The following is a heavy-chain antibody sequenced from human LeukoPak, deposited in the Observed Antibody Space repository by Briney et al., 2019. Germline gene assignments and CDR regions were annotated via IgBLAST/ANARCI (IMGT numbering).Heavy chain of an antibody. Sequence: GGSLRLSCAASGFTVSSNYMSWVRQAPGKGLEWVSVIYSGGRTYNADSVKGRFTISRDNSKNTLYLKMNSLRAEDTAVYYCARAQYGYNYYYYYMDVWGKGTTVTISS. CDR3: ARAQYGYNYYYYYMDV. CDR2: IYSGGRT. V-gene: IGHV3-66*01. J-gene: IGHJ6*03. D-gene: IGHD5-24*01. CDR1: GFTVSSNY.